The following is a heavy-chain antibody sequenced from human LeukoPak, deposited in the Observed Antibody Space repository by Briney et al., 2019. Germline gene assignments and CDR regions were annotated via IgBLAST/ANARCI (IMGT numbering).Heavy chain of an antibody. CDR2: ISGSGGST. Sequence: GGSLRLSCAASGFTFSSYGMSWVRQAPGKGLEWVSAISGSGGSTYYADSVKGRFTISRDNSKNTLYLQMNSLRAEDTAVYYCAKVGSGFYYYYYMDVWGKGTTVTISS. CDR1: GFTFSSYG. CDR3: AKVGSGFYYYYYMDV. J-gene: IGHJ6*03. V-gene: IGHV3-23*01. D-gene: IGHD6-25*01.